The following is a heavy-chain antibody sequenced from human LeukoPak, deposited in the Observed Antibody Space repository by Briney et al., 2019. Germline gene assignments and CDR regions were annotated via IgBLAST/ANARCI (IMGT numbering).Heavy chain of an antibody. Sequence: SETLSLTCTVSGGSISNYYWSWIRQPAGKGLEWIGRIYSSGSTNYNPSLKSRVTMSLDTSKNQFSLKLTSVTAADTAVYYCARDSALGYCGGDCYPDYWGQGTLVTVSS. CDR3: ARDSALGYCGGDCYPDY. J-gene: IGHJ4*02. D-gene: IGHD2-21*02. CDR2: IYSSGST. CDR1: GGSISNYY. V-gene: IGHV4-4*07.